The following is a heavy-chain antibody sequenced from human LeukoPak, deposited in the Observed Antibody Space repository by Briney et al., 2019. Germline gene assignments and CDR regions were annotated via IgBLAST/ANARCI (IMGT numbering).Heavy chain of an antibody. CDR1: GFTVSSNY. D-gene: IGHD3-10*01. Sequence: PGGSLRLSCAASGFTVSSNYMSWVRQAPGKGLEWVSVIYSGGSTYYADSVKGRFTISRDNSKNTLYLQMNSLRAEDTAVYYCAREYGYYGSGSYLNPNYYYYGMDVWGQGTTVTVSS. V-gene: IGHV3-53*01. CDR3: AREYGYYGSGSYLNPNYYYYGMDV. CDR2: IYSGGST. J-gene: IGHJ6*02.